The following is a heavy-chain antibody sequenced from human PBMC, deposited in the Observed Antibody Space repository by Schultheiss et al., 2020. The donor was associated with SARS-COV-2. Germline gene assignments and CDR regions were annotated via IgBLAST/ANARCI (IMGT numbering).Heavy chain of an antibody. D-gene: IGHD3-3*01. V-gene: IGHV3-30-3*01. J-gene: IGHJ3*02. CDR1: GFTFSSYA. Sequence: GESLKISCAASGFTFSSYAMHWVRQAPGKGLEWVAVISYDGSNKYYADSVKGRFTISRDNSKNTLYLQMNSLRAEDTAMYYCARGVGDASTNTILNAFDIWGPGTMVTVSS. CDR2: ISYDGSNK. CDR3: ARGVGDASTNTILNAFDI.